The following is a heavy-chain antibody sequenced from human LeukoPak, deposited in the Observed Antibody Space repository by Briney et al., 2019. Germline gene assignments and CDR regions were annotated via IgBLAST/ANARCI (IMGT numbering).Heavy chain of an antibody. CDR3: AGWGGGVNH. CDR2: ISPDGSAR. V-gene: IGHV3-7*01. D-gene: IGHD3-16*01. CDR1: RFDFATYW. Sequence: GGSLRLSCSASRFDFATYWINWVRQAPGKGLEWVANISPDGSARYVDAVRGRFATSRDNAKNSLSMEMNSLRAEDTAVYYCAGWGGGVNHWGQGTLVTVSS. J-gene: IGHJ4*02.